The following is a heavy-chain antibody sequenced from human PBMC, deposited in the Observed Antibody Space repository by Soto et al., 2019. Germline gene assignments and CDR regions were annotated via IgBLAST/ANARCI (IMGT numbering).Heavy chain of an antibody. D-gene: IGHD3-22*01. V-gene: IGHV4-59*08. CDR1: GASITPNY. Sequence: SETLSLTCSVSGASITPNYWSWIRQAPGKGLEWIGYIYFAGTTTYNPSLKSRVSLSVDTSENQFSLNLTSVTAADTAVYYCARLGAYYQALDTWGQGILVT. CDR3: ARLGAYYQALDT. J-gene: IGHJ5*02. CDR2: IYFAGTT.